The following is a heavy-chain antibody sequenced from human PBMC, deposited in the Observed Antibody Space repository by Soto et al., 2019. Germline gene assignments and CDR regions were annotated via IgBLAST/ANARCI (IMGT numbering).Heavy chain of an antibody. V-gene: IGHV4-59*01. CDR1: GGSISSYY. J-gene: IGHJ4*02. D-gene: IGHD3-10*01. CDR3: ARGWFGELGYFDY. CDR2: IYYSGST. Sequence: SETLYLTCTVSGGSISSYYWSWIRTPPGKGLEWIGYIYYSGSTNYNPSLKSRVTISVDTSKNQFSLKLSSVTAADTAVYYCARGWFGELGYFDYWGQGTLVTVSS.